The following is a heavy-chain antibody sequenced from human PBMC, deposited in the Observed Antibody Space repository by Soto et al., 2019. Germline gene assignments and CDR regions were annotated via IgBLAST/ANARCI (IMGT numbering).Heavy chain of an antibody. CDR1: GVSISSSHW. CDR3: ARCAYGSYTFGIDV. Sequence: QVQLQESGPGLVKSSGTLSLTCAVSGVSISSSHWWTWVRQPPGKGLEWIGEIHDSGTTNYNPPLGGRVTISADKSRNQFSLILSSVTAANTAVYYCARCAYGSYTFGIDVWGQGTTVTVSS. CDR2: IHDSGTT. J-gene: IGHJ6*02. D-gene: IGHD3-3*01. V-gene: IGHV4-4*02.